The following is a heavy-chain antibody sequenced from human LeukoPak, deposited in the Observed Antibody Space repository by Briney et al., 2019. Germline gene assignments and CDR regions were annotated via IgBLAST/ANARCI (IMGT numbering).Heavy chain of an antibody. Sequence: SETLSLTCTVSGGSISGYYWSWIRQPPGKGLEWIGYIYYSGSTSYNSSLKSRVTISVDTSKNQFSLKLSSVTAADTAVYYCARTEESGYSYVYFGYYYYMDVWGKGTMVTVSS. CDR3: ARTEESGYSYVYFGYYYYMDV. J-gene: IGHJ6*03. CDR1: GGSISGYY. D-gene: IGHD5-18*01. CDR2: IYYSGST. V-gene: IGHV4-59*01.